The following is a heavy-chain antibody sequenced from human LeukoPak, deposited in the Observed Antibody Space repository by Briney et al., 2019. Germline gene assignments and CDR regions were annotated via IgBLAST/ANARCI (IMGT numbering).Heavy chain of an antibody. V-gene: IGHV4-61*02. D-gene: IGHD4-17*01. Sequence: PSETLSLTCTVSGGSISSGSYYWSWIRQPAGKGREWIGRIYTSGSTNYNPSLKSRVTISVDTSKNQFSLKLSSVTAADTAVYYCARDRGTTVTTYVWFDPWGQGTLVTVSS. CDR3: ARDRGTTVTTYVWFDP. CDR2: IYTSGST. J-gene: IGHJ5*02. CDR1: GGSISSGSYY.